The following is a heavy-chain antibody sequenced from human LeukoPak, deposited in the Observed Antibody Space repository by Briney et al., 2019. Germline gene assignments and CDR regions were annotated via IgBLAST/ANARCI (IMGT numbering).Heavy chain of an antibody. J-gene: IGHJ4*02. CDR1: GFTFSSYA. Sequence: HPGGSLRLSCAASGFTFSSYAMSWVRQAPGKGLEWVSAISGSGGYTYYADSVQGRFTISRDNSKSTLCLQMNSLRAEDTAVYYCAKQLGYCSDGSCYFPYWGQGTLVTVSS. CDR2: ISGSGGYT. V-gene: IGHV3-23*01. CDR3: AKQLGYCSDGSCYFPY. D-gene: IGHD2-15*01.